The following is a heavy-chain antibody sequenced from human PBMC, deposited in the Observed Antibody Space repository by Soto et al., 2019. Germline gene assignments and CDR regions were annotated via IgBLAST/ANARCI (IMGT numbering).Heavy chain of an antibody. Sequence: ASVKVSCKASGYTFTSYGISWVLQAPGQGLEWMGWISAYNGNTNYAQKLQGRVTMTTDTSTSTAYMELRSLRSDDTAVYYCARGLRGSSSSDYYYYYGMDVWGQGTRSPLL. CDR3: ARGLRGSSSSDYYYYYGMDV. V-gene: IGHV1-18*01. CDR1: GYTFTSYG. CDR2: ISAYNGNT. D-gene: IGHD6-6*01. J-gene: IGHJ6*02.